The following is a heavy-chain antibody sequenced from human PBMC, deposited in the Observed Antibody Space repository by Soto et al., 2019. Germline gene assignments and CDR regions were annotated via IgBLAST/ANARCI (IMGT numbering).Heavy chain of an antibody. CDR2: INHSGST. D-gene: IGHD3-9*01. J-gene: IGHJ5*02. CDR1: GGSFSGYY. V-gene: IGHV4-34*01. Sequence: SETLSLTCAVYGGSFSGYYWSWIRQPPGKGLEWIGEINHSGSTNYNPTLKSRVTISVDTSKNQFSLKLSSVTAADTAVYYFARASRDDILTGYYVWFDPWGQGTLVTVSS. CDR3: ARASRDDILTGYYVWFDP.